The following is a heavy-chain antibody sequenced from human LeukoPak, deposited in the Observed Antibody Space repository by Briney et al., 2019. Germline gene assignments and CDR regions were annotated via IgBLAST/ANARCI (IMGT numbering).Heavy chain of an antibody. V-gene: IGHV3-48*04. D-gene: IGHD3-22*01. CDR1: GFSLSSYS. CDR2: ISGSSSTI. J-gene: IGHJ3*02. Sequence: GGSVRLSCAASGFSLSSYSMNWVRQAPGKGLEWVSYISGSSSTIYYADSVKGRFTISRDNAKNSLYLQMNSLRAEDTAVYYCASTGTTMIHAFDMWGQGTKVTVSS. CDR3: ASTGTTMIHAFDM.